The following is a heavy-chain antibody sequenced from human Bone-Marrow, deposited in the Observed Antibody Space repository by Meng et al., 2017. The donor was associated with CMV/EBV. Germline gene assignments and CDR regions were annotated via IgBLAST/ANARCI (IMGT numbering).Heavy chain of an antibody. CDR2: ISSSSSYI. CDR1: GFTFTTYT. J-gene: IGHJ6*02. D-gene: IGHD2-2*01. CDR3: ASSSTTLYGMEV. Sequence: GESLKISCAVSGFTFTTYTMVWVRQAPGKGLEWVSSISSSSSYIYYADSVKGRFTISRDNAKNSLYLQMNSLRAEDTAVYYCASSSTTLYGMEVWGQGTTVTVSS. V-gene: IGHV3-21*01.